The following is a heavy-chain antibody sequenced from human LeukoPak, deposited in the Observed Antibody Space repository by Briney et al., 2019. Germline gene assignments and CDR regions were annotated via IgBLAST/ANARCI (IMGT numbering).Heavy chain of an antibody. CDR2: ISGNGDST. CDR3: VKWSSGSPGDY. Sequence: PGGSLRLCCAASGFTFSSYAMSWVRQAPGRLLEWVSGISGNGDSTYYADSVKGRFTISRDNSKNTLYLQMNSRRAEDTAVYYCVKWSSGSPGDYWGQGTLVTVSS. V-gene: IGHV3-23*01. D-gene: IGHD1-26*01. J-gene: IGHJ4*02. CDR1: GFTFSSYA.